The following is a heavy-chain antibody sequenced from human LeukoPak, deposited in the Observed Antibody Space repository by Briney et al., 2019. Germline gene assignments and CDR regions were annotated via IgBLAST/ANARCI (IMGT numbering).Heavy chain of an antibody. D-gene: IGHD4-23*01. V-gene: IGHV3-9*01. Sequence: GGSLRLSCAASGFTFDDYAMHWVRQAPGKGLEWVSGISWNSGSIGYADSVKGRFTISRDNAKNSLYLQMNSLRAEDTAVYYCARYSSGVTGEDYFDYWGQGTLVTVSS. CDR3: ARYSSGVTGEDYFDY. CDR1: GFTFDDYA. CDR2: ISWNSGSI. J-gene: IGHJ4*02.